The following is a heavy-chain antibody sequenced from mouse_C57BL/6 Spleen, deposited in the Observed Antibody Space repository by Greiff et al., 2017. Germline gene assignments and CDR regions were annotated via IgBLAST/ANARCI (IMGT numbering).Heavy chain of an antibody. CDR3: ARYTLYAMDY. CDR1: GYAFSSYW. Sequence: VMLVESGAELVKPGASVKISCKASGYAFSSYWMNWVKQRPGKGLEWIGQIYPGDGDTNYNGKFKGKATLTADKSSSTAYMQLSSLTSEDSAVYFCARYTLYAMDYWGQGTSVTVSS. V-gene: IGHV1-80*01. J-gene: IGHJ4*01. CDR2: IYPGDGDT.